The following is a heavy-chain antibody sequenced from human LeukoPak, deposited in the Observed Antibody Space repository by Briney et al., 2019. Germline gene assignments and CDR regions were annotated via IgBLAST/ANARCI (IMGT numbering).Heavy chain of an antibody. Sequence: WGSLRLSCAASGFTFSSYGMHWVRQAPGKGLEWVAFIRYDGSNKYYADSVKGRFTISRDNSKNTLCLQMNSLRAEDTAVYYCAKDEDEASLGYWGQGTLVTVSS. J-gene: IGHJ4*02. CDR3: AKDEDEASLGY. CDR1: GFTFSSYG. V-gene: IGHV3-30*02. CDR2: IRYDGSNK.